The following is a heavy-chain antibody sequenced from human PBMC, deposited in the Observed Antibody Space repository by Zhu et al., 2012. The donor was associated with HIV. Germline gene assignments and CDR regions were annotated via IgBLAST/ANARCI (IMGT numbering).Heavy chain of an antibody. Sequence: QVRLQESGPGLVKPSETLFLTCTVSGGSISSYYWSWIRQPPGKGLEWIGYIYTSGSTNYNPSLKSRVTISVDTSKNQFSLKLSSVTAADTAVYYCARVVDTAMVSWGQGTLVTVSS. CDR1: GGSISSYY. D-gene: IGHD5-18*01. CDR3: ARVVDTAMVS. V-gene: IGHV4-4*09. CDR2: IYTSGST. J-gene: IGHJ4*02.